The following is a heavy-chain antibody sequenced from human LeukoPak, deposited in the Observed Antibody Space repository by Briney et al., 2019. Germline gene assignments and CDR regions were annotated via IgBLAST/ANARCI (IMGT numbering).Heavy chain of an antibody. D-gene: IGHD3-3*01. Sequence: QPGGSLRLXCAASGFTFSSYWMSWVRQAPGKGLESVANIKQDGSEKYYVDSVKGRFTISRDNAKNSLYLQMNSLRAEDTAVYYCARGSYDFWSGYFGYWGQGTLVTVSS. CDR3: ARGSYDFWSGYFGY. V-gene: IGHV3-7*01. CDR2: IKQDGSEK. CDR1: GFTFSSYW. J-gene: IGHJ4*02.